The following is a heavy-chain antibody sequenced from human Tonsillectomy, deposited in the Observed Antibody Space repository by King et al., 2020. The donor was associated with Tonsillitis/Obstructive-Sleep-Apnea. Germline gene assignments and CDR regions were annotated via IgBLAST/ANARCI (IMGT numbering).Heavy chain of an antibody. D-gene: IGHD3-10*01. Sequence: VQLVESGGGLVKPGGSLRLSCAASGFTFSSYSMNWVRQAPGKGLEWVSSISSSSSYIYYADSVKGRFTISRDNAKNSLYLQMNSLRAEDTAVYYCARSPGVYYYMDVWGKGTTVTVSS. CDR1: GFTFSSYS. CDR3: ARSPGVYYYMDV. J-gene: IGHJ6*03. V-gene: IGHV3-21*01. CDR2: ISSSSSYI.